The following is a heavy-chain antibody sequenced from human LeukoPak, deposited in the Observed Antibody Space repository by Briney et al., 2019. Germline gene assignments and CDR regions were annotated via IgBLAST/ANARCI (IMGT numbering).Heavy chain of an antibody. CDR2: IYYSGNT. Sequence: PSETLSLTCTVSGGSISGSSYYCGWIRQPPGKGLEWIGTIYYSGNTYYYPSLQSRVTISLDTSKNQFSLKLNSVTAADTAVYYCARLTWYGSGSPWYFDYWGQGTLVTVSS. CDR3: ARLTWYGSGSPWYFDY. D-gene: IGHD3-10*01. J-gene: IGHJ4*02. CDR1: GGSISGSSYY. V-gene: IGHV4-39*01.